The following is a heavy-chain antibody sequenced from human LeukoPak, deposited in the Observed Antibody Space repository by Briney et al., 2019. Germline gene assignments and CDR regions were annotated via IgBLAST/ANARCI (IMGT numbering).Heavy chain of an antibody. CDR2: IYYSGST. V-gene: IGHV4-59*01. CDR3: ARGQIAVAGNPFDY. CDR1: GGSISSYY. J-gene: IGHJ4*02. D-gene: IGHD6-19*01. Sequence: SETLSLTCTVSGGSISSYYWSWIRQPPGKGLEWIGYIYYSGSTNYNPSLKSRVTISVDTSKNQFSLKLSSVTAADTAVYYCARGQIAVAGNPFDYWGQGTLVTVSS.